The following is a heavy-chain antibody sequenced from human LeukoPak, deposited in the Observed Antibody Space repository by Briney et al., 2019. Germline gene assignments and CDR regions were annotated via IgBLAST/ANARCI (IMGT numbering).Heavy chain of an antibody. Sequence: GGSLRLSCAASGCTFSGCAMSWVLQAPGKGLEWVSAIRGSGGTTYYADSVKGRFTISRDNSKNTLFLQMNSLRAEDTAVYYCAKGLYDWLSDTDYWGQGTLVTVSS. CDR1: GCTFSGCA. CDR3: AKGLYDWLSDTDY. D-gene: IGHD3-9*01. J-gene: IGHJ4*02. V-gene: IGHV3-23*01. CDR2: IRGSGGTT.